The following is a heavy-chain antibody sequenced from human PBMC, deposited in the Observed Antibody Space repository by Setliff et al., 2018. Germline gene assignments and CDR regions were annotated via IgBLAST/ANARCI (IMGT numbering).Heavy chain of an antibody. CDR3: ARVPSYGSGSYYYYYYGMDV. CDR1: GYSISSGYY. D-gene: IGHD3-10*01. Sequence: SETLSLTCGVSGYSISSGYYWGWIRQPPGKGLEWIGSIYRTGSTSYNPSLKSRVTISVDTSKKQFSLKLSSVTAADTAVYYCARVPSYGSGSYYYYYYGMDVWGQGTTVTVSS. V-gene: IGHV4-38-2*01. J-gene: IGHJ6*02. CDR2: IYRTGST.